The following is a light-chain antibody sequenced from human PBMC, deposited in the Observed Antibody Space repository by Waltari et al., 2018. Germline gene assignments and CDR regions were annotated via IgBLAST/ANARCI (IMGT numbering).Light chain of an antibody. Sequence: QSVLTQPPSASATPGQRVTISCSGSSSNIGGKTVHWYQQLPGTAPKLLIYNNNYRPSGVPDRFSGSKSGTSASLAISGLQSEDEADYYCAAWDDSLNGHWVFGGGTKLTVL. CDR2: NNN. CDR3: AAWDDSLNGHWV. CDR1: SSNIGGKT. J-gene: IGLJ3*02. V-gene: IGLV1-44*01.